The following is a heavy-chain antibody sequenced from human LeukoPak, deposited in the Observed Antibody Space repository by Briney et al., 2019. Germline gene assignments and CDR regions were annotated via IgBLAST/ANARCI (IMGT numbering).Heavy chain of an antibody. D-gene: IGHD6-13*01. J-gene: IGHJ5*02. V-gene: IGHV3-74*01. CDR3: ARDLVAAADNWFDP. CDR2: ISGDVTTT. CDR1: GFTFSSYW. Sequence: GGSLRLSCAASGFTFSSYWMHWVRQAPGKGLVWVSRISGDVTTTTYADSVKGRFTISRDNAKNSLYLQMNSLRAEDTAVYYCARDLVAAADNWFDPWGQGTLVTVSS.